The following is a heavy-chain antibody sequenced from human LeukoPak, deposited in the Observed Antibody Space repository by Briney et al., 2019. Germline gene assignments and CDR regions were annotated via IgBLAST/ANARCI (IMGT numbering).Heavy chain of an antibody. D-gene: IGHD3-22*01. V-gene: IGHV4-34*01. J-gene: IGHJ4*02. Sequence: PSETLSLTCAVSGGSFSGYYWSWIRQPPGKGLEWIGEINHSGSTNYNPSLKSRVTISVDTSKNQFSLKLSSVTAADTAVYYCANLWVYYDSSGSYDYWGQGTLVTVSS. CDR2: INHSGST. CDR1: GGSFSGYY. CDR3: ANLWVYYDSSGSYDY.